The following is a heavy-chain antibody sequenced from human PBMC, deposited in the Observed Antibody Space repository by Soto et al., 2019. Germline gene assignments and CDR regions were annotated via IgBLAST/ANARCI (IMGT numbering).Heavy chain of an antibody. CDR3: ARDRRIAVVGTGRSNYYYGMDV. D-gene: IGHD6-19*01. V-gene: IGHV4-4*02. CDR2: IYHSGST. J-gene: IGHJ6*02. Sequence: SETLSLTCAVSGGSISSSNWWSWVRQPPGKGLEWIGEIYHSGSTNYNPSLKSRVTISVDESKNQFSLKLSSVTAADTAVYYCARDRRIAVVGTGRSNYYYGMDVWGQGTTVTVSS. CDR1: GGSISSSNW.